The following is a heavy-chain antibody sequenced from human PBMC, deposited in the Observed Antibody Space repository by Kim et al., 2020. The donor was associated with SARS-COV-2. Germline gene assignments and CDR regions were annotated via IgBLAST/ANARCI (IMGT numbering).Heavy chain of an antibody. Sequence: GGSLRLSCAASGFTFSTYAMTWVRQAPGKGLEWVSGISSSGGTTYYADSVKGRFTISRDNSKNTLYLQVNSLRAEDTAVYYCARGGSYYGSGSQYYFDYWGQGTLVTVSS. J-gene: IGHJ4*02. CDR3: ARGGSYYGSGSQYYFDY. CDR2: ISSSGGTT. D-gene: IGHD3-10*01. V-gene: IGHV3-23*01. CDR1: GFTFSTYA.